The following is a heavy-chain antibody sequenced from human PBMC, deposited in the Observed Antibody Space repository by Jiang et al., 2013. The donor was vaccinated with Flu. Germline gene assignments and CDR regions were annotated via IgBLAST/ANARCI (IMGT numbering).Heavy chain of an antibody. J-gene: IGHJ3*02. CDR2: IYPGDSDT. V-gene: IGHV5-51*01. D-gene: IGHD3-22*01. Sequence: SCKGSGYSFTSYWIGWVRQMPGKGLEWMGIIYPGDSDTRYSPSFQGQVTISADKSISTAYLQWSSLKASDTAMYYCARRSPWGQYYYDSSGYGDDWGAFDIWGQGTMVTVSS. CDR1: GYSFTSYW. CDR3: ARRSPWGQYYYDSSGYGDDWGAFDI.